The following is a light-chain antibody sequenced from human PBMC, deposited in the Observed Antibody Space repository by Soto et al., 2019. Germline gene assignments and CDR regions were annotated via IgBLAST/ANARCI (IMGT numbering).Light chain of an antibody. V-gene: IGKV1-5*03. CDR3: QQYNSYPYT. J-gene: IGKJ2*01. CDR2: KAS. Sequence: DIPMTQSPSTLSASIGERVTITCRASQSISSWLAWYQQKPGKAPKLLIYKASSLESGVPSRFSGSGSGTEFILTVSSLQPDDFATYYCQQYNSYPYTFGQGTNLEIK. CDR1: QSISSW.